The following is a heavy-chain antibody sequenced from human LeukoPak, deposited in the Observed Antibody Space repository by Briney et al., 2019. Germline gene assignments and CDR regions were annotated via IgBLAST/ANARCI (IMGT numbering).Heavy chain of an antibody. CDR2: IYPDDSDT. D-gene: IGHD6-6*01. J-gene: IGHJ5*02. Sequence: RGESLKISGQPSGSTFTSYWIGWARQLPGKGLEWMGSIYPDDSDTRYSPSFQGQVTISADKSIRTADMQWSSLKASDTAMYYCARQVSSSGWFDHWGQGTLVTVSS. CDR3: ARQVSSSGWFDH. V-gene: IGHV5-51*01. CDR1: GSTFTSYW.